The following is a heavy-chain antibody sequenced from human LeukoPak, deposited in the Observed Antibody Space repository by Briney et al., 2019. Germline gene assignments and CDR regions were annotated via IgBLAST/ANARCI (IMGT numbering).Heavy chain of an antibody. CDR2: IYSGGST. J-gene: IGHJ3*02. CDR3: VKDMHQLLLDALDI. V-gene: IGHV3-53*05. CDR1: GFTVSSNY. Sequence: PGGSLRLSCEASGFTVSSNYMSWVRQVPGKGLEWVSVIYSGGSTYYADSVKGRFTISRDNSKNMLYLQMNSLRPEDTAVYYCVKDMHQLLLDALDIWGQGTMVTVSS. D-gene: IGHD2-2*01.